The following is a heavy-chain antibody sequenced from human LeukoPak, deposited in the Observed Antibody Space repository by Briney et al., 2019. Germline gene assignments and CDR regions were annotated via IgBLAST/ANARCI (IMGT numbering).Heavy chain of an antibody. D-gene: IGHD4-23*01. CDR3: ARGRTTVVTTNFDY. Sequence: GGSLRLSCAASGFTFSSYGMSWVRQAPGKGLEWVSYISSSSSNIKYADSVKGRFTVTRDNAKNSLYLQMNSLRAEDTAVYYCARGRTTVVTTNFDYRGPGTLVTVSS. J-gene: IGHJ4*02. CDR2: ISSSSSNI. CDR1: GFTFSSYG. V-gene: IGHV3-48*04.